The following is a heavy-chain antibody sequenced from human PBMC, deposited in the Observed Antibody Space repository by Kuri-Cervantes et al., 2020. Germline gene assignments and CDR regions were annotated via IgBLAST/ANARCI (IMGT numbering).Heavy chain of an antibody. Sequence: SETLSLTCTVSGGSISSGGYYWSWIRQHPGKGLEWIGYIYYSGSTYYNPSLKSRVTISVDTSKNQFSLKLSSVTAADTAVYYCARVIPNYYDSSGGMIDYWGQGTLVTVSS. V-gene: IGHV4-31*03. D-gene: IGHD3-22*01. CDR1: GGSISSGGYY. J-gene: IGHJ4*02. CDR2: IYYSGST. CDR3: ARVIPNYYDSSGGMIDY.